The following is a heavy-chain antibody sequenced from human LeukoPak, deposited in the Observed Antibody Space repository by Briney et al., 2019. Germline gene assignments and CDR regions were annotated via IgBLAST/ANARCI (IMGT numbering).Heavy chain of an antibody. CDR3: AGGPYSSSSDWFDP. CDR1: GGSFSGYY. V-gene: IGHV4-34*01. CDR2: INHSGST. J-gene: IGHJ5*02. D-gene: IGHD6-6*01. Sequence: PSETLSLTCAVYGGSFSGYYWSWIRQPPGKGLEWIGEINHSGSTNYNPSLKSRVTISVDTSKNQFSLKLSSVTAADTAVYYCAGGPYSSSSDWFDPWGQGTLVTVSS.